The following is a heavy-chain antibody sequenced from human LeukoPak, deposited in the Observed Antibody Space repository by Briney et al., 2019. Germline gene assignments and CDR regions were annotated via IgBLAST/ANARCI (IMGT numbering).Heavy chain of an antibody. D-gene: IGHD6-13*01. CDR2: ISWNSGSI. CDR3: AKDCDYSSSSLDY. CDR1: GFTFDDYA. J-gene: IGHJ4*02. V-gene: IGHV3-9*01. Sequence: GGSLRLSCVASGFTFDDYAMHWVRQAPGKGLGWVSGISWNSGSIGYADSVKGRFTISRDNAKNSLYLQMNSLRAEDTALYYCAKDCDYSSSSLDYWGQGTLVTVSS.